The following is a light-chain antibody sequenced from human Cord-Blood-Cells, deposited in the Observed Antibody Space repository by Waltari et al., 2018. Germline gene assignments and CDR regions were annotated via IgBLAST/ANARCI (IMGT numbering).Light chain of an antibody. V-gene: IGKV3-20*01. J-gene: IGKJ1*01. CDR1: QGGSSSY. CDR3: QQYGSSRT. CDR2: GAS. Sequence: ELVLTQSPGTLSLSPGERATLSCRASQGGSSSYLAWYQQKPGQAPRLLIYGASSRATGIPDRVSGSGSGTDFTLTISRLEPEDFAVYYCQQYGSSRTFGQGTKVEIK.